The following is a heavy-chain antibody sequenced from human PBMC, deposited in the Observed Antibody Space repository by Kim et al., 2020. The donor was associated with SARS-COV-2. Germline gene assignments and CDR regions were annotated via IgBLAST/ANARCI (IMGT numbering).Heavy chain of an antibody. CDR3: AKGVDDTGFDY. CDR2: T. V-gene: IGHV3-23*01. D-gene: IGHD3-9*01. J-gene: IGHJ4*02. Sequence: TYYADSVKGRFTISTDNSKNTLYLQMNSLRAEDTAVYYCAKGVDDTGFDYWGQGTLVTVSS.